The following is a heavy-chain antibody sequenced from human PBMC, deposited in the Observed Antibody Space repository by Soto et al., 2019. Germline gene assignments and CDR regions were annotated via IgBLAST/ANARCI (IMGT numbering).Heavy chain of an antibody. V-gene: IGHV3-7*01. CDR1: GFSLSDYW. CDR2: IKQDGSDR. J-gene: IGHJ4*02. D-gene: IGHD6-19*01. Sequence: EVQLVESGGGLVQPGGSLRLSCAASGFSLSDYWMNWVRQAPGKGLEWVAIIKQDGSDRYYVDSVKGRFTISRDNAKNSLYLQMRSLRFEDTALYYCARGRGWLHDYWGQGTLVTVSS. CDR3: ARGRGWLHDY.